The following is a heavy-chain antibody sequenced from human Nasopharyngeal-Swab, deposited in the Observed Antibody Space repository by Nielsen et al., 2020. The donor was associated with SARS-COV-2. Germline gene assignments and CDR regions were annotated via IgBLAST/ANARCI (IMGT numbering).Heavy chain of an antibody. J-gene: IGHJ3*02. CDR3: AKDYGDHAAFDI. V-gene: IGHV3-23*01. Sequence: GESLKISCAASGFTFSSYAMSWVRQAPGKGLEWVSIISGSGDTTYYADSVKGRFTISRDNSKNTLYLQMNSLRAEDTAVYYCAKDYGDHAAFDIWGQGTMVTVSS. D-gene: IGHD4-17*01. CDR1: GFTFSSYA. CDR2: ISGSGDTT.